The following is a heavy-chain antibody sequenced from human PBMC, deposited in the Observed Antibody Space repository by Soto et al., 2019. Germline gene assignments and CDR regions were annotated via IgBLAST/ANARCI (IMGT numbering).Heavy chain of an antibody. Sequence: QVQLVQSGDEVKKPGASVKVSCKASGYIFVNYGIAWVRQAPGQGLEWMGWISPYTGNTHSATKIQGRLTMTTDTSTSTAYMDLGSLTSDDPAVYYCGMVDNYVTPTPQDVWGQGTTVTVSS. CDR3: GMVDNYVTPTPQDV. V-gene: IGHV1-18*01. D-gene: IGHD3-16*01. CDR1: GYIFVNYG. CDR2: ISPYTGNT. J-gene: IGHJ6*02.